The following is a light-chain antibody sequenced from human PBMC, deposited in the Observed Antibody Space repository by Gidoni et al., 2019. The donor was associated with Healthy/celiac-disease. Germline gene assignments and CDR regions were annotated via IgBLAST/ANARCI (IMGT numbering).Light chain of an antibody. J-gene: IGKJ4*01. Sequence: EIVLTQSPATLSLSPGERSPLTCRASQSASSYLAWYQQKPGQAPRHLIYDAANRATGIPARFSGGGSGTNFTLTISSREPEDFAVYYCQQRSNWFLTFXGXTKVEIK. CDR2: DAA. V-gene: IGKV3-11*01. CDR3: QQRSNWFLT. CDR1: QSASSY.